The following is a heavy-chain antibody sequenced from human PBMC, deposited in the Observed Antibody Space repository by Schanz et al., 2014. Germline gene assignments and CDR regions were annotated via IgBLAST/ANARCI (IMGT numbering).Heavy chain of an antibody. CDR2: ISAYNGNT. Sequence: QIQLVQSGPEVKKPGATVKVSCKASGYIFINSGISWVRQAPGQGLEWMGWISAYNGNTKYPQKLQGRVIMTTDTSTSTAYMELRSLRSDDTAVYYCAKAEYDILTDSYSRLDPWGQGTLVTVSS. CDR1: GYIFINSG. V-gene: IGHV1-18*01. J-gene: IGHJ5*02. D-gene: IGHD3-9*01. CDR3: AKAEYDILTDSYSRLDP.